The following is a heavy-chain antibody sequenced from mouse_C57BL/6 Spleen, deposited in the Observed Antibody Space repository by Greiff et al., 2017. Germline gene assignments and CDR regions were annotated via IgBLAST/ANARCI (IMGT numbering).Heavy chain of an antibody. CDR2: ISYDGSN. V-gene: IGHV3-6*01. D-gene: IGHD1-1*01. CDR1: GYSITSGYY. Sequence: ESGPGLVKPSQSLSLTCSVTGYSITSGYYWNWIRQFPGNKLEWMGYISYDGSNNYNPSLKNRISITRDTSKNQFFLKLNSVTTEDTATYYCARAGSSPYYYAMDYWGQGTSVTVSS. CDR3: ARAGSSPYYYAMDY. J-gene: IGHJ4*01.